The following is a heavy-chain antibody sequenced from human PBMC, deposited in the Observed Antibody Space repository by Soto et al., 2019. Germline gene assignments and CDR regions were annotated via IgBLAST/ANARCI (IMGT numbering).Heavy chain of an antibody. CDR2: IYPGDSDN. V-gene: IGHV5-51*01. CDR3: ARRNSNYVANAFDI. J-gene: IGHJ3*02. CDR1: GYSFTNYW. D-gene: IGHD4-4*01. Sequence: LGESLKISCKGSGYSFTNYWIGWVRQMPGKGLEWMGIIYPGDSDNRYSPSFQGQVTISADKSISTAYLHWSSLKDSDSAIYYCARRNSNYVANAFDIWGQGTMVTVSS.